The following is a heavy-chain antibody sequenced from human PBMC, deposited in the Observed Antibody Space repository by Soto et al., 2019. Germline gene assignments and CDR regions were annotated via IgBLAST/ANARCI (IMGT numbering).Heavy chain of an antibody. CDR3: ARERHGSGPYYFDY. D-gene: IGHD3-10*01. CDR2: IYYSGST. Sequence: QVQLQESGPGLVKPSQTLSLTCTVSGGSISSGGYYWSWIRQHPGKGLEWIGYIYYSGSTYYNPSLKRRVTISVDTSKNQFSLKLSSVTAADTAVYYCARERHGSGPYYFDYWGQGTLVTVSS. V-gene: IGHV4-31*03. CDR1: GGSISSGGYY. J-gene: IGHJ4*02.